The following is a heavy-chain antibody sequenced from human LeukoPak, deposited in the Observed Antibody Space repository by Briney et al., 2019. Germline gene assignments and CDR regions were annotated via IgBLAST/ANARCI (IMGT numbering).Heavy chain of an antibody. D-gene: IGHD3-22*01. CDR2: ICAYNGNT. CDR1: GYTFTSYG. J-gene: IGHJ6*03. CDR3: ARDVYDSSGYYPNYYYYYMDV. Sequence: ASVKVSCKASGYTFTSYGISWVRQAPGQGIEWMGWICAYNGNTNYAQKLQGRVTMTTDTSTSTAYMELRSLRSDDTAVYYCARDVYDSSGYYPNYYYYYMDVWGKGTTVTVSS. V-gene: IGHV1-18*01.